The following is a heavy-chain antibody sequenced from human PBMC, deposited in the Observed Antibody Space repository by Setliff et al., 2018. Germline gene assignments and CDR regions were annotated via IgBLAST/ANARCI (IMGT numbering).Heavy chain of an antibody. CDR2: ISAYSGNT. J-gene: IGHJ4*02. Sequence: ASVKVSCKASGYTFSSSGITWVRQAPGQGLEWMGWISAYSGNTNYAQKFQGRVTMTTDSSTSTAYMELRSLTSDDTALYYCVRLVRYCSKTACQRISGEEVWGQGTLVTVSS. D-gene: IGHD3-10*01. CDR1: GYTFSSSG. CDR3: VRLVRYCSKTACQRISGEEV. V-gene: IGHV1-18*01.